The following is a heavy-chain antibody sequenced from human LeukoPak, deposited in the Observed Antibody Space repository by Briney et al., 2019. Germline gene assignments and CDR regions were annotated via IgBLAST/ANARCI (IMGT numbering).Heavy chain of an antibody. Sequence: GGSLRLSCAASGFTFSSYSMNWVRQAPGKGLEWVSSISSSSSYIYYADSVKGRFTISRDNAKNSLYLQMNSLRAEDTAMYYCARDFRTAYDKPPFDYWGQGTLVTVSS. CDR3: ARDFRTAYDKPPFDY. CDR2: ISSSSSYI. V-gene: IGHV3-21*01. CDR1: GFTFSSYS. J-gene: IGHJ4*02. D-gene: IGHD3/OR15-3a*01.